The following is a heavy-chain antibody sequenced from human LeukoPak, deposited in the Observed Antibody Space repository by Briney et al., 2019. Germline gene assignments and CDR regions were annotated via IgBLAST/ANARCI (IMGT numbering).Heavy chain of an antibody. D-gene: IGHD5-24*01. V-gene: IGHV7-4-1*02. J-gene: IGHJ4*02. CDR1: GYTFTSYA. CDR3: ARDPFPGRMATIVGGYYFDY. Sequence: ASVKVSCKASGYTFTSYAMNWVRQAPGQGLEWMGWINTNTGNPTYAQGFTGRLVFSLDTSVSTAYLQISSLKAEDTAVYYCARDPFPGRMATIVGGYYFDYWGQGTLVTVSS. CDR2: INTNTGNP.